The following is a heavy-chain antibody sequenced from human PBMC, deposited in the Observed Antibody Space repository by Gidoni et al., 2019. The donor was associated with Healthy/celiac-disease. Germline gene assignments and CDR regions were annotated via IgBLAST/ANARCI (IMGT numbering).Heavy chain of an antibody. CDR1: GYSISSGYY. D-gene: IGHD6-6*01. Sequence: QVQLQESGPGLVKPSETLSLTCPVSGYSISSGYYWGWIRQPPGKGLEWIGSIYHSGITYYNPSIKSRVTISVDTSKNQFSLKLSSVTAADTAVYYCARVPRVAALLFDYWGQGTLVTVSS. J-gene: IGHJ4*02. V-gene: IGHV4-38-2*02. CDR3: ARVPRVAALLFDY. CDR2: IYHSGIT.